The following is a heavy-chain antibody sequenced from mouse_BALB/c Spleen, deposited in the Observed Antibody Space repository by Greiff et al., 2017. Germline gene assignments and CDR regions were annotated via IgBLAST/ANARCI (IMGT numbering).Heavy chain of an antibody. CDR2: ISSGGST. CDR1: GFTFSSYA. CDR3: ARDGYYWYFDV. Sequence: DVMLVESGGGLVKPGGSLKLSCAASGFTFSSYAMSWVRQTPEKRLEWVASISSGGSTYYPDSVKGRFTISRDNARNILYLQMSSLRSEDTAMYYCARDGYYWYFDVWGAGTTVTVSS. D-gene: IGHD2-2*01. V-gene: IGHV5-6-5*01. J-gene: IGHJ1*01.